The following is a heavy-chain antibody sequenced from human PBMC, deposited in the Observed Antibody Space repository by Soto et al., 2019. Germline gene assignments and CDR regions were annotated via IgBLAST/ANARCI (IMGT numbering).Heavy chain of an antibody. Sequence: QVYLQQSGPGLVKPSGTLSLTCAVSGDSISSTHWWTWVRQTPGKGLEWIGEVYHSGITSYNPSPNTPVTISVDKSNHQFSLKLTSVTAADTAVYYCATLPPRIVVTVLPIPTWGQGTLVSLSS. D-gene: IGHD2-21*01. J-gene: IGHJ4*02. CDR1: GDSISSTHW. V-gene: IGHV4-4*02. CDR2: VYHSGIT. CDR3: ATLPPRIVVTVLPIPT.